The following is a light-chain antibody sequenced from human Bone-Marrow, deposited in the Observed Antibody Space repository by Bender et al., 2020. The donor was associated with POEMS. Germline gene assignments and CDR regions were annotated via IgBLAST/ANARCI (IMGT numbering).Light chain of an antibody. CDR2: DVS. CDR1: ISDIGSYNY. CDR3: LSYTSSSTLL. V-gene: IGLV2-14*01. Sequence: QSALTQPASVSGSPGQSITISCTGTISDIGSYNYVSWYQQSPGKAPQLMIYDVSKRPSGISNRFSGSKSGNTASLTISGLQAEDDGDYYCLSYTSSSTLLFGGGTKLTVL. J-gene: IGLJ2*01.